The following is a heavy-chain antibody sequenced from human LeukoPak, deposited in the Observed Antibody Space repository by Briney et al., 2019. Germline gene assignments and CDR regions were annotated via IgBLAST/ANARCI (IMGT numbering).Heavy chain of an antibody. D-gene: IGHD3-10*01. CDR1: GFTFSSYW. CDR2: IKQDGSEK. Sequence: GGSLRLSCAASGFTFSSYWMSWVRQAPGKGLEWVANIKQDGSEKYYVDSVKGRSTISRDNAKNSLYLQMNSLRAEDTAVYYCARDRWFGELFHDAFDIWGQGTMVTVSS. V-gene: IGHV3-7*03. CDR3: ARDRWFGELFHDAFDI. J-gene: IGHJ3*02.